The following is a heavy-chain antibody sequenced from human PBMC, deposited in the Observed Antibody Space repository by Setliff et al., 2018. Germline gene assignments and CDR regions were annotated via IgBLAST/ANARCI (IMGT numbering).Heavy chain of an antibody. CDR1: GYTFSNFI. D-gene: IGHD3-22*01. Sequence: ASVKVSCKASGYTFSNFIITWVRQAPGQGLEWVGWISPYTGKTYYGQKFQGRVTMTTDTSTSTAYMELRSLRPDDTAVYYCARINFYVSSGYYYASDNWGQGTLVTVS. CDR2: ISPYTGKT. CDR3: ARINFYVSSGYYYASDN. V-gene: IGHV1-18*04. J-gene: IGHJ4*02.